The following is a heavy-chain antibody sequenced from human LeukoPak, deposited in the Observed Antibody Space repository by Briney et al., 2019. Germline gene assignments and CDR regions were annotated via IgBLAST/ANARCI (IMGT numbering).Heavy chain of an antibody. CDR3: TTAKVDYRIMDV. J-gene: IGHJ6*02. Sequence: GGSLRLSCAASGFTFSGVWMNWVRRTPGKGLEMVARIKKMTEGGTTDYAALAKGRITISREDSKNTLYLQMNSLESEDTGVYYCTTAKVDYRIMDVWGQGTTVTVSS. D-gene: IGHD4-11*01. V-gene: IGHV3-15*01. CDR1: GFTFSGVW. CDR2: IKKMTEGGTT.